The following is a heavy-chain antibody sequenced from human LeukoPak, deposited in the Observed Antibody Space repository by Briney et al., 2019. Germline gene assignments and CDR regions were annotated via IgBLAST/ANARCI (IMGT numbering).Heavy chain of an antibody. CDR1: GGSISSYY. Sequence: SETLSLTCTVSGGSISSYYWSWIRQPPGKGLEWIGYIYYSGSTNYNPSLKSRVTISVDTSKNQFSLKLSSVTAADTAVYYCARDPFDYYDSSGYNYWGQGTLVTVSS. J-gene: IGHJ4*02. V-gene: IGHV4-59*12. CDR2: IYYSGST. CDR3: ARDPFDYYDSSGYNY. D-gene: IGHD3-22*01.